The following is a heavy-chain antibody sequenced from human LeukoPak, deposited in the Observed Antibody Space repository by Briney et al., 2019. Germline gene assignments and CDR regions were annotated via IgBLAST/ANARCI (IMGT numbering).Heavy chain of an antibody. CDR2: IYPGDSDT. J-gene: IGHJ6*02. D-gene: IGHD3-9*01. CDR3: ARPHYDILTGYYYYYDMDV. CDR1: GYSFTNYW. Sequence: GVSLKISCMASGYSFTNYWIGWVRQLPGKGLEWMGIIYPGDSDTRYSPSFQGQVTISADKSISTAYLQWSSLKASDTAMYYCARPHYDILTGYYYYYDMDVWGQGTTVTVSS. V-gene: IGHV5-51*01.